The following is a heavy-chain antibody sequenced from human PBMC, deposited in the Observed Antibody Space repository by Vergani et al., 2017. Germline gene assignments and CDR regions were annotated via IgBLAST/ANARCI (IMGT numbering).Heavy chain of an antibody. Sequence: SGFSLSRFWMSWVRQAPEKGLEWVAHISPDGSATSYVDSVKGRFTISRDNTKNSLFLQMSSLKVEDTGVYYCAREMSNEGFDYWGQGTRVTVS. D-gene: IGHD4-11*01. CDR2: ISPDGSAT. CDR1: GFSLSRFW. J-gene: IGHJ4*02. V-gene: IGHV3-7*01. CDR3: AREMSNEGFDY.